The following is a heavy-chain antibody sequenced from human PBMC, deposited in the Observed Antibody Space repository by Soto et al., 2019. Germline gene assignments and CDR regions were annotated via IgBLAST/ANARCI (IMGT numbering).Heavy chain of an antibody. CDR3: ARRGYGMDV. Sequence: VVSLRFSCAASGFTFSSYAMHWVRQAPGKGLEWVTIISYDGSNKYYADSVKGRFTISRDNSKNTLFLQMNSLRPEDTAVYYCARRGYGMDVWGQGTTVTVSS. J-gene: IGHJ6*02. V-gene: IGHV3-30-3*01. CDR2: ISYDGSNK. CDR1: GFTFSSYA.